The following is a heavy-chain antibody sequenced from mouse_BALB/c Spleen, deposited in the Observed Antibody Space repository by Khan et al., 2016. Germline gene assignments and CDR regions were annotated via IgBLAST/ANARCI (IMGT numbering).Heavy chain of an antibody. J-gene: IGHJ4*01. Sequence: LVKTGASVKISCKASGYSFTGYYMHWVQQSHGNGLEWIGYISCYNGATKYNQKFRGKPTFTVDTSSSTVYMPFNSLTSGDTAVDYGARGDYDGYDAMDYRGQGTSVTGCS. CDR2: ISCYNGAT. V-gene: IGHV1S34*01. CDR1: GYSFTGYY. D-gene: IGHD2-4*01. CDR3: ARGDYDGYDAMDY.